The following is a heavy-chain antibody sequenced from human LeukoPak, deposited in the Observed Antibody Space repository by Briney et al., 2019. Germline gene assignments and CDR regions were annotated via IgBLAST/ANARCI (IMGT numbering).Heavy chain of an antibody. CDR3: TRDGIVGATTGFDY. CDR1: GFTFGDYA. V-gene: IGHV3-49*04. CDR2: IRSKAYGGTT. Sequence: PGRSLRLSCTASGFTFGDYAMSWVRQAPGKGLEWVGFIRSKAYGGTTEYAASVKGRFTISRDDSKSIAYLQMNSLKTEDTAVYYCTRDGIVGATTGFDYWGQGTLSPSPQ. J-gene: IGHJ4*02. D-gene: IGHD1-26*01.